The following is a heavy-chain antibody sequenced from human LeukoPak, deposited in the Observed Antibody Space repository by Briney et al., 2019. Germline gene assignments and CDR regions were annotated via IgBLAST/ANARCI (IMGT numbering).Heavy chain of an antibody. CDR1: GFTFSSYT. Sequence: GGSLRLSCAGSGFTFSSYTMNWVRQAPGKGLEWVSYISDTSFTIYYADSVRGRFTTSRGNVKNSLFLQMDSPRDDDTAVYYCARDGGKGFDPWGQGTLVTVSS. CDR3: ARDGGKGFDP. CDR2: ISDTSFTI. D-gene: IGHD4-23*01. J-gene: IGHJ5*02. V-gene: IGHV3-48*02.